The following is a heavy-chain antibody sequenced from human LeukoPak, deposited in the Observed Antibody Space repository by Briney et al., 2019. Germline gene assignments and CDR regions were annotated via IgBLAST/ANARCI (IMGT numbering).Heavy chain of an antibody. CDR3: AREHIVVVTATSGSGWFDP. Sequence: SETLSLTCTVSGVSISSYYWSWIRQPPGKGLEWIGYIYYSGSTNYNPSLRSRVTISVDTSKNQFSLKLSSVTAADTAVYYCAREHIVVVTATSGSGWFDPWGQGTLVTVSS. J-gene: IGHJ5*02. D-gene: IGHD2-21*02. CDR2: IYYSGST. V-gene: IGHV4-59*01. CDR1: GVSISSYY.